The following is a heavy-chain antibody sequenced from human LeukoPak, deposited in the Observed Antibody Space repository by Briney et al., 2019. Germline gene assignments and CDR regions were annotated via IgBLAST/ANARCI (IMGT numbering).Heavy chain of an antibody. V-gene: IGHV3-23*01. D-gene: IGHD5-18*01. J-gene: IGHJ4*02. Sequence: GGSLRLSCGASGFTFSSYAMNWVRQAPGKGLEWVSAISGSGGSTYYADSVKGRFTISRDNSKNTLYLQMNSLRAEDTAVYYCAKDTWDSYGYDIDYWGQGTLVTVSS. CDR2: ISGSGGST. CDR1: GFTFSSYA. CDR3: AKDTWDSYGYDIDY.